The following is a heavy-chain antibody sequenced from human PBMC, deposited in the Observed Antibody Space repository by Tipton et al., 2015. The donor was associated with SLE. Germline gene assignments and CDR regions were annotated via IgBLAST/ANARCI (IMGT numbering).Heavy chain of an antibody. V-gene: IGHV4-31*03. Sequence: TLSLTCTVSGGSISSGGYYWSWIRQHPGKGLEWIGYIYYSGSTYYNPSLESRVTISLDTSKNQFSLKLNSVTAADTAVYDCARRTEQNWFDPWGQGTLVTVSS. D-gene: IGHD1-26*01. J-gene: IGHJ5*02. CDR2: IYYSGST. CDR3: ARRTEQNWFDP. CDR1: GGSISSGGYY.